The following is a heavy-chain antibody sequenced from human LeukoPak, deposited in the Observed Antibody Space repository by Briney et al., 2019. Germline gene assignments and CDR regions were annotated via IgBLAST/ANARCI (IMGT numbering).Heavy chain of an antibody. Sequence: PGGSLRLSCAASGFTFSSNGMSWVRQAPGKGLEGVSSISGSGDKTYYADSVKGRFTITRDNSKRTMYLQMNSLRAEDTAVYHCAKTNGYYDLWGQGTLVIVSS. J-gene: IGHJ4*02. CDR3: AKTNGYYDL. D-gene: IGHD3-22*01. CDR1: GFTFSSNG. V-gene: IGHV3-23*01. CDR2: ISGSGDKT.